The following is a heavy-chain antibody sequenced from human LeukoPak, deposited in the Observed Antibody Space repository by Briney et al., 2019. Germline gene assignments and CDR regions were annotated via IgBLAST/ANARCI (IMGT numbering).Heavy chain of an antibody. CDR1: GFTFSNAW. D-gene: IGHD4-17*01. V-gene: IGHV3-15*01. CDR3: TTLDDYGDSEWSY. CDR2: IKSKTDGGTT. Sequence: EGSLRLSCAASGFTFSNAWMTWVRQAPGKGLEWVGRIKSKTDGGTTDYAAPVKGRFTISRDDSKNTLYLQMDSLKTEDTAVYYCTTLDDYGDSEWSYWGQGTLVTVSS. J-gene: IGHJ4*02.